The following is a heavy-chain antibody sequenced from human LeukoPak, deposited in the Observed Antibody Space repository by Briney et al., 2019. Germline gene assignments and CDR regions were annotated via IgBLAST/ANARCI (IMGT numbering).Heavy chain of an antibody. V-gene: IGHV3-23*01. J-gene: IGHJ3*02. CDR1: GFTFSSYA. Sequence: GGSLRFSCAASGFTFSSYAMSWVRQAPGKGLEWVSAISGSGGSTYYADSVKGRFTISRDNSKNTLYLQMSSLRAEDTAVYYCAKDHTIFGVVDAFDIWGQGTMVTVSS. CDR3: AKDHTIFGVVDAFDI. D-gene: IGHD3-3*01. CDR2: ISGSGGST.